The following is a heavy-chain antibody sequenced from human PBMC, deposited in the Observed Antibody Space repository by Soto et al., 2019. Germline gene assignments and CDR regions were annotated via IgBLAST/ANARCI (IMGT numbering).Heavy chain of an antibody. D-gene: IGHD3-10*02. V-gene: IGHV3-30*03. CDR3: AIVRVSDSPLDH. J-gene: IGHJ4*02. CDR2: ISYDGSDI. Sequence: QVQLVESGGGVVQPGRSLRLSCAGSGFIFSNYGMHWVRQAPGKGLEWVAFISYDGSDILYADSVKGLFTISRDNSKSILFLHMNRPRAEDTAVYFCAIVRVSDSPLDHWGQGSLVTVSS. CDR1: GFIFSNYG.